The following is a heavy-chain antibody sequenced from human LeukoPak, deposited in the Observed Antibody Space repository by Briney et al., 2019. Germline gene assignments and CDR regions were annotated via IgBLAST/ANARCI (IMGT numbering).Heavy chain of an antibody. J-gene: IGHJ4*02. V-gene: IGHV3-23*01. CDR1: GITFSSYG. D-gene: IGHD6-19*01. CDR3: ARESGIAVAGGHY. CDR2: ISGTGKNT. Sequence: GGSLRLSCAASGITFSSYGMSWVRQAPGKGLEWVSGISGTGKNTYYADSVKGRFTISRGNSKNTLYLQVNSLRAEDTALYYCARESGIAVAGGHYWGQGTLVTVSS.